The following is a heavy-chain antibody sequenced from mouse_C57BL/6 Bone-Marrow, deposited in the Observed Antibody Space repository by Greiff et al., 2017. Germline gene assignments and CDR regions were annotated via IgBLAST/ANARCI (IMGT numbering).Heavy chain of an antibody. CDR2: INPNNGGT. CDR3: ARERNYYSSFYWYYDV. J-gene: IGHJ1*03. V-gene: IGHV1-22*01. CDR1: GYTFTDYN. D-gene: IGHD1-1*01. Sequence: VQLQQSGPELVKPGASVKMSCKASGYTFTDYNMHWVKQSHGKSLEWIGYINPNNGGTSYNQKFKGKATLTVNKSSSTAYMERRSLTSEDSAVYYCARERNYYSSFYWYYDVWGTGTTVTVSS.